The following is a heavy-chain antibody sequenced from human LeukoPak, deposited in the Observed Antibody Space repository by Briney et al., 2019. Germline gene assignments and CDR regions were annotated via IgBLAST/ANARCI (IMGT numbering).Heavy chain of an antibody. Sequence: GGSLRLSCAASGFTFSSYGMHWVRQAPGKGLEWVAFIRYDGSNQYYADSVKGRFTISRDNAKNSLYLQMNSLRAEDTAVYYCARGSPRSSWWESEYFQHWGQGTLVTVSS. CDR1: GFTFSSYG. V-gene: IGHV3-30*02. J-gene: IGHJ1*01. CDR3: ARGSPRSSWWESEYFQH. CDR2: IRYDGSNQ. D-gene: IGHD6-13*01.